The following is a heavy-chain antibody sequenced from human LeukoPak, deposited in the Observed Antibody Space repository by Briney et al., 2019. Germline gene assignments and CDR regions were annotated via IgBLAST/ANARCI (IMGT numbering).Heavy chain of an antibody. CDR1: GFTFSSYA. CDR2: ISYDGSNK. J-gene: IGHJ4*02. Sequence: GGSLRLSCAASGFTFSSYAMHWVREAPGKGLEWVAVISYDGSNKHYADSVKGRFTISRDKSKNTDYLQMSSLRAEDTAVYYCAGELLGLSFDYWGQGTLVTVSS. CDR3: AGELLGLSFDY. V-gene: IGHV3-30-3*01. D-gene: IGHD3-10*01.